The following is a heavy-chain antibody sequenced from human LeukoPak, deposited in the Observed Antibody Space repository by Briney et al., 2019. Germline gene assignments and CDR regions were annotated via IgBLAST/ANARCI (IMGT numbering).Heavy chain of an antibody. Sequence: PGGSLRLSCAASGFTFSSYEMNWVRQAPGKGLEWVSYISSSGSTIYYADSVKGRFTISRDNAKNSLYLQMNSLRAEDTAVYYCARIGSTHYYYYMDVWGKGTTVTISS. V-gene: IGHV3-48*03. J-gene: IGHJ6*03. CDR2: ISSSGSTI. CDR1: GFTFSSYE. CDR3: ARIGSTHYYYYMDV. D-gene: IGHD2-2*01.